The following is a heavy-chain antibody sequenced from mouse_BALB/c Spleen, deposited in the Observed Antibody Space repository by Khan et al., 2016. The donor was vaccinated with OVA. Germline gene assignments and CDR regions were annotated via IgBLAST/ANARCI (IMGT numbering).Heavy chain of an antibody. CDR3: ARNREPDYFDY. Sequence: VELVESGPGLVAPSQSLSITCPVSGFSLTNYGVHWVRQPPGTGLEWLGVIWAGGSTNYNSALMSRLSISKDNSKSQVFLKMNSLQTDDTAMYFCARNREPDYFDYWGQGTTLTVSS. J-gene: IGHJ2*01. CDR2: IWAGGST. V-gene: IGHV2-9*02. CDR1: GFSLTNYG.